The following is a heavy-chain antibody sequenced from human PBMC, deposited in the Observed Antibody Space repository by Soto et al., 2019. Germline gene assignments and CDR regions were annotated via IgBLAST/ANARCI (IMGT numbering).Heavy chain of an antibody. CDR1: GFTFSSYW. CDR2: INSDGSST. D-gene: IGHD3-3*01. Sequence: WGSLRLSCAASGFTFSSYWMHLVRQAPGKGLVWVSRINSDGSSTSYADSVKGRFTISRDNAKNTLYLQMNSLRAEDTAVYYCARVVYDFWSGYYYVGGMDVWGQGTTVTVSS. J-gene: IGHJ6*02. CDR3: ARVVYDFWSGYYYVGGMDV. V-gene: IGHV3-74*01.